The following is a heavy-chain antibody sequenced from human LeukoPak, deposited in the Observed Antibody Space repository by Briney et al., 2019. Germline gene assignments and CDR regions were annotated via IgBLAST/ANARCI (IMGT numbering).Heavy chain of an antibody. J-gene: IGHJ4*02. CDR1: GGSLSGYY. Sequence: SETLSLTCAVYGGSLSGYYWSWIRQPPGKGLEWIGEINHSGSTNYNPSLKSRVTISVDTSKNQFSLKLSSVTAADTAVYYCARGNLVGATRYWGQGTLVTVSS. V-gene: IGHV4-34*01. D-gene: IGHD1-26*01. CDR3: ARGNLVGATRY. CDR2: INHSGST.